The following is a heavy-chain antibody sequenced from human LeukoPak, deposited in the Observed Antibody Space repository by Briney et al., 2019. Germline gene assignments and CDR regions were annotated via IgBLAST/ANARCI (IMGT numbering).Heavy chain of an antibody. CDR2: ISGSGGST. V-gene: IGHV3-23*01. CDR1: GFTISSNA. CDR3: AKVHDYVWGSYRDFDY. D-gene: IGHD3-16*02. J-gene: IGHJ4*02. Sequence: GGSLRLSCAASGFTISSNAMSWVRQAPGKGLEWVSAISGSGGSTYYAGSVKGRFTISRDNSKNTLYLQMNSLRAEDTAVYYCAKVHDYVWGSYRDFDYWGQGTLVTVSS.